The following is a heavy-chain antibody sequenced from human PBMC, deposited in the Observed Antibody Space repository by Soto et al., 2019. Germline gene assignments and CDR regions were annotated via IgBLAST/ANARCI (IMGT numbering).Heavy chain of an antibody. D-gene: IGHD6-13*01. CDR1: GFTFSSYA. CDR3: VKDLLKGSRIAAAGNQAHWFDP. V-gene: IGHV3-64D*08. J-gene: IGHJ5*02. CDR2: ISSNGGST. Sequence: PGGSLRLSCSASGFTFSSYAMHWVRQAPGKGLEYVSAISSNGGSTYYADSVKGRFTISRDNSKNTLYLQMSSLRAEDTAVYYCVKDLLKGSRIAAAGNQAHWFDPWGQGTLVTVSS.